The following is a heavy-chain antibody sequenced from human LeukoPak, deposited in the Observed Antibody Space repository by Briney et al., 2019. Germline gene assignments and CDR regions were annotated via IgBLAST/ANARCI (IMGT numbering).Heavy chain of an antibody. Sequence: GGSLRLPCPAPGFTFSSYGMHWVRKAPGKGLEWVAFIRFDGSNKYYADSVKGRFTISRDNSKNTLYVQMNSLRAEDTAVYYCAKESMWFGESNPFDYWGQGTLVTVSS. CDR2: IRFDGSNK. D-gene: IGHD3-10*01. V-gene: IGHV3-30*02. J-gene: IGHJ4*02. CDR3: AKESMWFGESNPFDY. CDR1: GFTFSSYG.